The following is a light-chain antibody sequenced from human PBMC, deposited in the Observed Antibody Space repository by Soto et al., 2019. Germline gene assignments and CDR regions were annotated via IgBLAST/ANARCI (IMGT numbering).Light chain of an antibody. CDR1: QSVLYSPNNNNY. J-gene: IGKJ3*01. V-gene: IGKV4-1*01. CDR3: QKYYTTPYT. Sequence: DIVMTQSPDSLAVSLGERATINCKSSQSVLYSPNNNNYLSWYQHKPGQPPRLLIYWASTRESGVPDRFSGSGSGTDFTLTISSLQAEDVAVYYCQKYYTTPYTFGPGTKVDV. CDR2: WAS.